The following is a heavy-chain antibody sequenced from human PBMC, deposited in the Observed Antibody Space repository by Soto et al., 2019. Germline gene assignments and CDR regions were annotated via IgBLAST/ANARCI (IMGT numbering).Heavy chain of an antibody. CDR2: IYYSGRT. CDR3: ARVFSDSSSFFDP. V-gene: IGHV4-31*03. Sequence: PSETLSLTCTVSGGSISSGGYYWSWIRQHPGKGLEWIGNIYYSGRTYYNPSLKSRVTISVDTSKNQFSLKVSSVTGADTAVYYCARVFSDSSSFFDPWGQGTLVPVAS. D-gene: IGHD6-13*01. CDR1: GGSISSGGYY. J-gene: IGHJ5*02.